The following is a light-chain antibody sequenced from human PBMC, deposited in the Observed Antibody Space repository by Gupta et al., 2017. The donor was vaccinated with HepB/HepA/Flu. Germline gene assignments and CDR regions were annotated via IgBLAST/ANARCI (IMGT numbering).Light chain of an antibody. CDR1: QSVSSY. Sequence: EIVLTQSPATLSLSPGERATLSCRASQSVSSYLAWYRQKPGQAPRLLIYDASNRATGIPARFSGSGSGADFTLTISSREPEDFAVYYCQQRSNWPPITFGQGTRLEIK. CDR3: QQRSNWPPIT. J-gene: IGKJ5*01. CDR2: DAS. V-gene: IGKV3-11*01.